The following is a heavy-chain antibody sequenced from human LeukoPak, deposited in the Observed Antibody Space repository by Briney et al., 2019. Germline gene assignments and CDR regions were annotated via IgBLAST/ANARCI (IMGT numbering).Heavy chain of an antibody. J-gene: IGHJ4*02. CDR3: ARALDYYGSGSYYDY. V-gene: IGHV4-38-2*01. Sequence: PSETLSLTCAVSGYSISSGYYWGWIRQPPGKGLEWIGSIYHSGSTYYNPSLKSRVTISVDTSKNQFSLKLSSVTAADTAVYYCARALDYYGSGSYYDYWGQGTLVTVS. D-gene: IGHD3-10*01. CDR1: GYSISSGYY. CDR2: IYHSGST.